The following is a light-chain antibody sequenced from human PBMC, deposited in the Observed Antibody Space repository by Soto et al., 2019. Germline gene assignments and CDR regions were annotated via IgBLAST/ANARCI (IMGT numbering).Light chain of an antibody. Sequence: DIQMTQSPSSVSASVGDRVTITCRATQGISTWLAWYQQKPGKAPNLLISAASSLDSGVPSRFSGSGSGTNFTLTITSLQPEDFATYYCQQANSFPWTFGQGTKVEIK. J-gene: IGKJ1*01. V-gene: IGKV1-12*01. CDR1: QGISTW. CDR3: QQANSFPWT. CDR2: AAS.